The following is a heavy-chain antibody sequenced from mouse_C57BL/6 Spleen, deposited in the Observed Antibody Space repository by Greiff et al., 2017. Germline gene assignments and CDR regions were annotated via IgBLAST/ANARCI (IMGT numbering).Heavy chain of an antibody. CDR2: IYPGDGDT. V-gene: IGHV1-80*01. D-gene: IGHD4-1*01. Sequence: QVQLQQSGAELVKPGASVKISCKASGYAFSSYWMNWVKQRPGKGLEWIGQIYPGDGDTNYNGKFKGKATLTADKSSSTAYMQPSSLTSEDSAVYFCARVGLGRGYFDVWGTGTTVTVSS. CDR1: GYAFSSYW. CDR3: ARVGLGRGYFDV. J-gene: IGHJ1*03.